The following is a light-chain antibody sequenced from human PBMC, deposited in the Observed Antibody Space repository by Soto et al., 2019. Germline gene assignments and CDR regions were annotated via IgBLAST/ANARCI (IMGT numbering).Light chain of an antibody. CDR3: QHYNIYSGA. V-gene: IGKV1-5*03. Sequence: DIQMTQSPSTLSGSVGDRVTITCRASQTISSWLAWYQQKPGKAPKLLIYKASTLKSGVPSRFSGSGSGTEFTLPISSRQPDDFAIYYCQHYNIYSGAFGQGTKV. CDR1: QTISSW. CDR2: KAS. J-gene: IGKJ1*01.